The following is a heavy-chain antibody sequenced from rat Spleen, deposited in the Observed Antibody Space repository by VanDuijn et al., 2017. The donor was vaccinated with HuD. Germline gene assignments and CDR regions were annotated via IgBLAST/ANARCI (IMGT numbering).Heavy chain of an antibody. CDR3: ARPGVAGFEY. D-gene: IGHD4-3*01. Sequence: EVHLVESGGGLVQPGRSLKLSCAASGFTFSNYYMAWVRQAPTKGLEWVATISYDGSSTYYRDSVKGRFTISRDNAKSTLYLQMDSLRSEDTATYYCARPGVAGFEYWGQGVMVTVSS. CDR2: ISYDGSST. CDR1: GFTFSNYY. J-gene: IGHJ2*01. V-gene: IGHV5-7*01.